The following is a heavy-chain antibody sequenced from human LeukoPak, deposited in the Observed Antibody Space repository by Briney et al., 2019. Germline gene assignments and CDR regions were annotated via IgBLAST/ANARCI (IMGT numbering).Heavy chain of an antibody. CDR2: ISSSSSYI. J-gene: IGHJ4*02. CDR3: ARGWVRAVAGPNDY. D-gene: IGHD6-19*01. Sequence: GGSLRLSCAASGFTFDDYAMNWVRQAPGKGLEWVSSISSSSSYIYYADSVKGRFTISRDNAKNSLYLQMNSLRAEDTAVYYCARGWVRAVAGPNDYWGQGTLVTVSS. CDR1: GFTFDDYA. V-gene: IGHV3-21*01.